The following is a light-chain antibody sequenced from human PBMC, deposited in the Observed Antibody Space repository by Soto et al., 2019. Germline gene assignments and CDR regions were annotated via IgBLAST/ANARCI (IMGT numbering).Light chain of an antibody. CDR2: DAS. CDR1: QTVSSS. J-gene: IGKJ4*01. Sequence: EIVLTQSPATLSLSPGDRATLSCRASQTVSSSLGWYQQKPGQAPRLLIYDASNRAPGIPARFSGSGSGTDFPLTISSLEPEDFAVYYCQQRSNWPLTFGGGTKVEIK. V-gene: IGKV3-11*01. CDR3: QQRSNWPLT.